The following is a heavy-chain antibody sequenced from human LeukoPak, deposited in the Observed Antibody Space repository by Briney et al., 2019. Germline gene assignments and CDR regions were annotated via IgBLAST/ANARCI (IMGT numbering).Heavy chain of an antibody. Sequence: SETLSLSCTLSGDSFNDYYWSWIRQPPGKGLEWIGEINHSGGTNYNPSLWSRLTISSDTSKHQFSLQVTSVTAPETGVYFCARVSDIMISFGGVISYFDNWGQGALVTVSS. V-gene: IGHV4-34*01. CDR1: GDSFNDYY. CDR2: INHSGGT. J-gene: IGHJ4*02. CDR3: ARVSDIMISFGGVISYFDN. D-gene: IGHD3-16*02.